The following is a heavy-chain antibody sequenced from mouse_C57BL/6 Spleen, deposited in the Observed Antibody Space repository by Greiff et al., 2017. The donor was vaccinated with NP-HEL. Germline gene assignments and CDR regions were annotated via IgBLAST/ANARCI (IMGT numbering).Heavy chain of an antibody. V-gene: IGHV1-64*01. D-gene: IGHD2-5*01. J-gene: IGHJ3*01. CDR3: ARSAYYSNYGVFAY. CDR1: GYTFTSYW. CDR2: IHPNSGST. Sequence: QVQLKQPGAELVKPGASVKLSCKASGYTFTSYWMHCVKQRPGQGLEWIGMIHPNSGSTNYNEKFKSKATLTVDKSSSTAYMQLSSLTSEDSAVYYCARSAYYSNYGVFAYWGQGTLVTVSA.